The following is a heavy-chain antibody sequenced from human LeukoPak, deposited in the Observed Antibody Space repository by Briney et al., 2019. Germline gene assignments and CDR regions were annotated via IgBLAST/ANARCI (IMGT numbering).Heavy chain of an antibody. D-gene: IGHD4-17*01. CDR3: AREPTTVTPIGYMDV. CDR1: GFTFSSYS. CDR2: ISSSSSTI. Sequence: PGGSLRLSCAASGFTFSSYSMNWVRQAPGKGLEWVSYISSSSSTIYYADSVKGRFTISRDNAKNSLYLQMNSLRAEDTAVYYCAREPTTVTPIGYMDVWGKGTTVTVSS. J-gene: IGHJ6*03. V-gene: IGHV3-48*04.